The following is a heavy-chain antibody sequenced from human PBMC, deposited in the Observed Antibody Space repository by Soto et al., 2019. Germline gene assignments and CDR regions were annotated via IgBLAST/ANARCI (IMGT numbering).Heavy chain of an antibody. J-gene: IGHJ4*02. Sequence: SETLSLTCTVSGGSISGNYWNWVRQPPGKGLEWIGYIHYSGNTIYNPSLVGRVTISVDTSKNQFSLKLTSVTAADTAVYYCARTHSSGWSDYWGQGTLVTVSS. CDR3: ARTHSSGWSDY. V-gene: IGHV4-59*08. D-gene: IGHD6-19*01. CDR1: GGSISGNY. CDR2: IHYSGNT.